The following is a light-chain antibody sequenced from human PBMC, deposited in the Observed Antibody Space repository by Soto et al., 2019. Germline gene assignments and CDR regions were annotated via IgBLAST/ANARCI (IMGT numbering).Light chain of an antibody. V-gene: IGLV2-14*01. CDR1: ISDVGGYNY. Sequence: QSVLTQPASVSGSPGQSITISCTGTISDVGGYNYVSWYQQHPGKAPKLMIYEVSDRPSGVSYRFSGSKSGNTASLTISRLQAEDEADYYCSSFTTSSTWVFGGGTQLTVL. CDR3: SSFTTSSTWV. J-gene: IGLJ3*02. CDR2: EVS.